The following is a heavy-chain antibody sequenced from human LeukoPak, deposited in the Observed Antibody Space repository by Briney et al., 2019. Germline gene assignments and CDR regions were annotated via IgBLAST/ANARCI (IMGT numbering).Heavy chain of an antibody. V-gene: IGHV4-39*01. D-gene: IGHD6-13*01. J-gene: IGHJ4*02. Sequence: SETLSLTCTVSGGSISSSSHYWGWIRQPPGKGLEWIGCASYSGSTFYNSSLKSRVTISVDTSKNQFSLKLSSVTAADTAVYYCARLYSSSWYFDNWGQGILVTVSS. CDR2: ASYSGST. CDR1: GGSISSSSHY. CDR3: ARLYSSSWYFDN.